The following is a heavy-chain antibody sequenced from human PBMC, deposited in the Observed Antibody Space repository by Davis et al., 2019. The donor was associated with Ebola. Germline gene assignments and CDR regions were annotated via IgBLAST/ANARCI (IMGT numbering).Heavy chain of an antibody. Sequence: PGGSLRLSCATSGFAFSSYGLHWVRQAPGKGLDWVAVVWYDGANKYYADSVKGRFTISRDDSNNTLYLQMTSLRVEDTAVYYCARGYYDLRHAFDIWGRGTMVTVSS. J-gene: IGHJ3*02. D-gene: IGHD3-22*01. CDR2: VWYDGANK. V-gene: IGHV3-33*08. CDR1: GFAFSSYG. CDR3: ARGYYDLRHAFDI.